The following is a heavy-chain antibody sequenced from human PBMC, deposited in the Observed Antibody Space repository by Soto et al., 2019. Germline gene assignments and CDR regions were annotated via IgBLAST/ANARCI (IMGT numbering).Heavy chain of an antibody. Sequence: QVQLQESGPGLVKPSETLSLTCTVSGGSISSYYWSWIRQPPGKGLEWIGYIYYSGSTNYKPSLTCRVTISVDTSTHQFSLTLSSVTAADVAVYYCARFNWYFDLWGRGTLVTVSS. V-gene: IGHV4-59*08. CDR3: ARFNWYFDL. CDR2: IYYSGST. J-gene: IGHJ2*01. CDR1: GGSISSYY.